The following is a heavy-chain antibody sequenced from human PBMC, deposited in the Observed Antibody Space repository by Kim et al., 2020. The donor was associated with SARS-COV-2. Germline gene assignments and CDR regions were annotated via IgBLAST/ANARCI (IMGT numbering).Heavy chain of an antibody. CDR1: GFTFDDYG. CDR2: INRNSDST. J-gene: IGHJ4*02. CDR3: VRGYAGGPFDL. V-gene: IGHV3-20*01. Sequence: GGSLRLSCAASGFTFDDYGMSWVRQAPGKGLEWVSGINRNSDSTGYADSVKGRFTISRDNAKNSLFLQMNSPRADDTALYHCVRGYAGGPFDLWGQGTLVTVSS. D-gene: IGHD3-16*01.